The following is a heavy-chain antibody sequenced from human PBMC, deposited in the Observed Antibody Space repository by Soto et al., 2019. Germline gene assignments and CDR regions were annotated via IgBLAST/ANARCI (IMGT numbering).Heavy chain of an antibody. Sequence: EVQLVESGGGLVQPGGSLKLSCAASGFRFSGSDMHWVRQASGEGLEWVGRIKTKAESYATALAASVKGRFSLSRDDSKNTAYLEMHSLKTEDTAVYYCTRRDCSGGDCYSDFDYWGQGALVTVSS. D-gene: IGHD2-15*01. CDR2: IKTKAESYAT. CDR3: TRRDCSGGDCYSDFDY. CDR1: GFRFSGSD. J-gene: IGHJ4*02. V-gene: IGHV3-73*01.